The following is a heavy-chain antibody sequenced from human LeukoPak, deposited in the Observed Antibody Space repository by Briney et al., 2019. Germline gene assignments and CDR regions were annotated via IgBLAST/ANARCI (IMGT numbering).Heavy chain of an antibody. J-gene: IGHJ4*02. V-gene: IGHV1-2*02. CDR1: GYTFTCYY. CDR2: INLNMGGT. Sequence: ASVKVSCKASGYTFTCYYMHWLRQAPAQGLEWIGWINLNMGGTYYEQEFHERVTLTRDTSNCTAYMELSKLRPDDAAVYFCSPPKLRQVDYFCDFGGRGTLVSV. CDR3: SPPKLRQVDYFCDF. D-gene: IGHD5-12*01.